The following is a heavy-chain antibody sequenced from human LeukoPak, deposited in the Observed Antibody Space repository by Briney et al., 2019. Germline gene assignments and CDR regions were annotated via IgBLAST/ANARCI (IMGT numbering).Heavy chain of an antibody. Sequence: PSETLSLTCTVSGGSISSGDYYWSWIRQPPGKGLEWIGYIYYSGSTYYNPSLKSRVTTSVDTSKNQFSLKLSSVTAADTAVYYCARVVWGIAAAGYYFDYWGQGTLVTVSS. CDR3: ARVVWGIAAAGYYFDY. D-gene: IGHD6-13*01. CDR1: GGSISSGDYY. CDR2: IYYSGST. V-gene: IGHV4-30-4*08. J-gene: IGHJ4*02.